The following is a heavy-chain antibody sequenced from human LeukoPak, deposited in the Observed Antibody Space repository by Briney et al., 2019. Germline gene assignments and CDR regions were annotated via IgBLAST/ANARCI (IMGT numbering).Heavy chain of an antibody. D-gene: IGHD3-10*01. V-gene: IGHV3-21*01. CDR2: ISSSSSYI. Sequence: PGGSLRLSCAVSGFTFSSYSMTWVRQAPGKGLEWVSSISSSSSYIYYADSVKGRFTISRDNAKNSLYLQMNSLRAEDTAVYYCARVGYGSGSYFESEYFDYWGQGTLVTVSS. J-gene: IGHJ4*02. CDR3: ARVGYGSGSYFESEYFDY. CDR1: GFTFSSYS.